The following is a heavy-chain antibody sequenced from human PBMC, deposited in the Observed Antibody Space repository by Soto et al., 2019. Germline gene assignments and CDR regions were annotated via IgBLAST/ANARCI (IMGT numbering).Heavy chain of an antibody. CDR1: GFTFSSYG. D-gene: IGHD5-18*01. CDR2: IWYDGSNK. Sequence: GGSLRLSCAASGFTFSSYGMHWVRQAPGKGLEWVAVIWYDGSNKYYADSVKGRFTISRDNSKNTLYLQMNSLRAEDTAVYYCARDAVRGYSAPNWFDPWGQGTLVTVSS. CDR3: ARDAVRGYSAPNWFDP. J-gene: IGHJ5*02. V-gene: IGHV3-33*01.